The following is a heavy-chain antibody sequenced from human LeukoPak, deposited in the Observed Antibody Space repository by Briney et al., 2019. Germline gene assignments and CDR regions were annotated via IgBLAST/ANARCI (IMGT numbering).Heavy chain of an antibody. CDR1: GFTFSTYE. Sequence: PGGSLRLSCAASGFTFSTYEMNWVRQAPGKGLEWVPYISSSGGSIYYADSVKGRSTISRDNAKNSLFLQMNSLRAEDTAVYYCARADCSSTSCYADFDYWGQGTLVTVSS. J-gene: IGHJ4*02. D-gene: IGHD2-2*01. V-gene: IGHV3-48*03. CDR2: ISSSGGSI. CDR3: ARADCSSTSCYADFDY.